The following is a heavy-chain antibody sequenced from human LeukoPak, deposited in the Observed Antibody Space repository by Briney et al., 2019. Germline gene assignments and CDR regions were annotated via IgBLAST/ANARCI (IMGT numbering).Heavy chain of an antibody. V-gene: IGHV4-34*01. CDR2: INHSGST. CDR3: ARVRNYVWGSYRYKTFDY. Sequence: SETLSLTCAVYGGSFSGYYWSWIRQPPGEGLEWIGEINHSGSTNYNPSLKSRVTISVDTSKNQFSLKLSSVTAADTAVYYCARVRNYVWGSYRYKTFDYWGQGTLVAVSS. D-gene: IGHD3-16*02. CDR1: GGSFSGYY. J-gene: IGHJ4*02.